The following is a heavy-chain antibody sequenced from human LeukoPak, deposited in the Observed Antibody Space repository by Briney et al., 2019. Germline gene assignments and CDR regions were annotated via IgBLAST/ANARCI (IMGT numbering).Heavy chain of an antibody. Sequence: SETLSLTCAVYGGSFSGYYWSWIRQPPGKGLEWIGEINHSGSTNYNPSLKSRVTMSVDTSKNQFSLKLSSVTAADTAVYYCARGLSGGRIFDYWGQGTLVTVSS. V-gene: IGHV4-34*01. D-gene: IGHD3-10*01. J-gene: IGHJ4*02. CDR2: INHSGST. CDR1: GGSFSGYY. CDR3: ARGLSGGRIFDY.